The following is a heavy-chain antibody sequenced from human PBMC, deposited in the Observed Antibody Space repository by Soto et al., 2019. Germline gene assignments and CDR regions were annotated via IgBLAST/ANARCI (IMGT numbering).Heavy chain of an antibody. Sequence: QVQLQESGPGLVKPSGTLSLTCAVSGGSISSSHWWTCVLQSPGKVLEYIGEISHSGTSNSNPSLKSRVTLSVERSKNHFSLTLTSVTAADTAVYYCARVVLSITSGDFDAWGQGTPVIVSS. CDR1: GGSISSSHW. CDR2: ISHSGTS. D-gene: IGHD2-15*01. V-gene: IGHV4-4*02. J-gene: IGHJ3*01. CDR3: ARVVLSITSGDFDA.